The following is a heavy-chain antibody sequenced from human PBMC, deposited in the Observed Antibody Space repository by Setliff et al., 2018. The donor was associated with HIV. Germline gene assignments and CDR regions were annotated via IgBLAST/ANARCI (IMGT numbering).Heavy chain of an antibody. J-gene: IGHJ4*02. CDR2: IFPNDEK. CDR3: ARYNFRRGYWDYFDY. Sequence: SGPTLVNPPLQETFTLTCTVSGFSLSNTRMGVSWIRQPPGKALEWLAHIFPNDEKSYSASLKSRLTISEDTSKSQVVLTMTNMDPLDTATYFCARYNFRRGYWDYFDYWGQGTQVTVSS. V-gene: IGHV2-26*01. D-gene: IGHD3-3*01. CDR1: GFSLSNTRMG.